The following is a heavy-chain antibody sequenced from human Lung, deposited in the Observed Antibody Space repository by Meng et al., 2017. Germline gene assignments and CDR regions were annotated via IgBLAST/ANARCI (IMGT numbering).Heavy chain of an antibody. CDR1: GYTFIDYY. Sequence: QAQLVQSGAGVKKPGASVKVSCKASGYTFIDYYMHWVRQAPGQGLEWMGRINPNSGGADYAQKFQGRVTMTRDKSISTAYMELTRLRSDDTAVYYCAREQQWLVQDFDSWGQGTLVTVSS. J-gene: IGHJ4*02. CDR3: AREQQWLVQDFDS. CDR2: INPNSGGA. V-gene: IGHV1-2*06. D-gene: IGHD6-19*01.